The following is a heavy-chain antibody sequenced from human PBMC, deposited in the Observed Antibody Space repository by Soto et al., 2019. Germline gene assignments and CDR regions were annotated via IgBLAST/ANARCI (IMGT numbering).Heavy chain of an antibody. CDR1: GGSISNGNW. J-gene: IGHJ4*02. Sequence: QVQLQESGPGLVKPSETLPLTCAVSGGSISNGNWWRWVRQPPGKGLEWIGEISHSGRANYNPSLKSRVSISVDTSKNQFSLKLTSVTAADTAIYYCARAAAYCLDSWGQGTLVTVAS. V-gene: IGHV4-4*02. D-gene: IGHD6-25*01. CDR3: ARAAAYCLDS. CDR2: ISHSGRA.